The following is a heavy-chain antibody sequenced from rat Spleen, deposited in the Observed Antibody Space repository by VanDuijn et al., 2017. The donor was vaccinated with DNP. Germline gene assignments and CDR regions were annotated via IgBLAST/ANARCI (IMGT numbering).Heavy chain of an antibody. Sequence: VQLRESGPGLVQPSQSLTLTCSVSGYSITSTYRWDWIRKFPGNKLEYIGHISYSGSTNYNPSLRSRLSITRDTSKNHFFLHLNSVTTEDTATYYCARWTRYFDYWGQGVMVTVSS. J-gene: IGHJ2*01. CDR1: GYSITSTY. CDR3: ARWTRYFDY. V-gene: IGHV3-1*01. D-gene: IGHD1-7*01. CDR2: ISYSGST.